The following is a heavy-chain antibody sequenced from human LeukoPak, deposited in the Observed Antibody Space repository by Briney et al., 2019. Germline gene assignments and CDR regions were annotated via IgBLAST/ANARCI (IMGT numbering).Heavy chain of an antibody. V-gene: IGHV3-23*01. CDR2: ISGSGGST. Sequence: LTCAVYGGSFSGYYWSWVRQAPGKGLEWVSDISGSGGSTYYADSVKGRFTISRDNSKNTLYLQMNSLRAEDTAVYYCAKEHGGSSWYEDAFDIWGQGTMVTVSS. CDR1: GGSFSGYY. J-gene: IGHJ3*02. CDR3: AKEHGGSSWYEDAFDI. D-gene: IGHD6-13*01.